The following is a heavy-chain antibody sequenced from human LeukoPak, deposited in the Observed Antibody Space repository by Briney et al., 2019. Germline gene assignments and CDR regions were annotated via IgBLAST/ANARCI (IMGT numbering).Heavy chain of an antibody. CDR1: GFNFKNYG. D-gene: IGHD6-19*01. V-gene: IGHV3-33*01. CDR3: ARDIRSSYFDC. CDR2: IWYDGSKQ. J-gene: IGHJ4*02. Sequence: PGRSLRLSCAASGFNFKNYGMHWVRQAPDKGLEWAAVIWYDGSKQYYADSAKGRFTISRDNSKNMLCLQINSLRVEDTAVYYCARDIRSSYFDCWGQGTLVTVSS.